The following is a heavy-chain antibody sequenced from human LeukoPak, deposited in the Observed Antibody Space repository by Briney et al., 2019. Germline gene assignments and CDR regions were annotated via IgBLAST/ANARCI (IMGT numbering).Heavy chain of an antibody. CDR1: GFKFADYA. V-gene: IGHV3-9*01. CDR2: ISWNSATL. CDR3: AKLCDWNSIDY. D-gene: IGHD1-7*01. Sequence: PGGSLRLSCVGSGFKFADYAMHWVRQTPGKGLEWVSGISWNSATLDYADSLRGRFTISRDNAKNSLYLQMSNLRTEDTALYYCAKLCDWNSIDYWGRGTLVTVSS. J-gene: IGHJ4*02.